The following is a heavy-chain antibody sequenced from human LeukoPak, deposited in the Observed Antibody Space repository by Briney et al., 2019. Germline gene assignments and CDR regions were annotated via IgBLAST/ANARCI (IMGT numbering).Heavy chain of an antibody. D-gene: IGHD2-21*01. CDR1: GGSISSGGYY. J-gene: IGHJ5*02. Sequence: PSQTLSLTCTVSGGSISSGGYYWSWIRQHPGKGLEWIGYIYYSGSTYYNPSLKSRVTISVDTSKNQSSLKLSSVTAADTAVYYCARLRLADLYRFDPWGQGTLVTVSS. CDR2: IYYSGST. CDR3: ARLRLADLYRFDP. V-gene: IGHV4-31*03.